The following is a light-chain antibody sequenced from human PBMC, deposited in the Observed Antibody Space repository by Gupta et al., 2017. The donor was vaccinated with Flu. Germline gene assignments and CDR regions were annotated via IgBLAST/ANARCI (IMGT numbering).Light chain of an antibody. CDR2: KAS. J-gene: IGKJ3*01. Sequence: DIQMTQSPSTLSASVGDRVTITCRASQSISSWLAWYQQKSGKAPKLLIYKASTLESGVPSRFSGRGSGTEFTLTISSLQPDDFATYYCQQYSDFLFTFGPGTKVDIK. CDR3: QQYSDFLFT. V-gene: IGKV1-5*03. CDR1: QSISSW.